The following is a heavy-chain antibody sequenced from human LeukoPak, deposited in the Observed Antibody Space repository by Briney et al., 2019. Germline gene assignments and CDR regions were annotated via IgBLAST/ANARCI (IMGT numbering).Heavy chain of an antibody. J-gene: IGHJ4*02. Sequence: KSGGSLRLSCAASGFTFSSYSMNWVRQAPGKGLEWVSSISSSSSYIYYADSVKGRFTISRDNAKNSLYLQMNSLRAEDTAVYYCARDGYGDYEGGYSDYWGQGTLVTVSS. CDR2: ISSSSSYI. D-gene: IGHD4-17*01. V-gene: IGHV3-21*01. CDR3: ARDGYGDYEGGYSDY. CDR1: GFTFSSYS.